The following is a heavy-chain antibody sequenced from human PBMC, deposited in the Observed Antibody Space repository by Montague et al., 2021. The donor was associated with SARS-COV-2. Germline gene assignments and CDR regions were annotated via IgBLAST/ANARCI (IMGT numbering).Heavy chain of an antibody. CDR1: GGSISSSTYY. D-gene: IGHD3-22*01. Sequence: SETLSLTCTVSGGSISSSTYYWGWIRQPPGKGLEWIASIYYSGSTYFNPSPKSRVAISIDTSKNQFSLKLSSVTATDTAVYYCARRPYYYDSSGQFDPWGQGVLVTVSS. CDR3: ARRPYYYDSSGQFDP. CDR2: IYYSGST. V-gene: IGHV4-39*07. J-gene: IGHJ5*02.